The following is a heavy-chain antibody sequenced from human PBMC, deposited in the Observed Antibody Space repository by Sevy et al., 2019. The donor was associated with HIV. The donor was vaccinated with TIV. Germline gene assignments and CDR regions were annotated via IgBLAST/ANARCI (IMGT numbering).Heavy chain of an antibody. J-gene: IGHJ6*02. V-gene: IGHV1-18*01. D-gene: IGHD1-1*01. CDR3: ARDGCNELHGMDV. Sequence: DTVKVSCKASGYTFNSYGITWVGQAPGQGLEWVGWISAYNGYSNYAQQLQGRVTITTDTSTSTAYMELRSLRSDDTAVYYCARDGCNELHGMDVWGQGTSVSVSS. CDR1: GYTFNSYG. CDR2: ISAYNGYS.